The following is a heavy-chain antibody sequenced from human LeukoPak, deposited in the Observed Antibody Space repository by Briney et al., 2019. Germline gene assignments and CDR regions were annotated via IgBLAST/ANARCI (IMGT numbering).Heavy chain of an antibody. J-gene: IGHJ4*02. D-gene: IGHD3-22*01. CDR2: IYYSGST. V-gene: IGHV4-59*12. CDR3: ARGGSSGYYYG. CDR1: GGSISNYY. Sequence: SETLSLTCTVSGGSISNYYWSWIRQPPGKGLEWIGYIYYSGSTNYNPSLKSRVTMSVDTSKNQFSLKLTSMTAADTAVYYCARGGSSGYYYGWGQGTLVTVSS.